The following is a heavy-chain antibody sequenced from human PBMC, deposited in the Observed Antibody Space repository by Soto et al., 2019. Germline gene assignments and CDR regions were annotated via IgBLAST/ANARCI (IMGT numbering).Heavy chain of an antibody. V-gene: IGHV4-61*01. CDR3: AGVVIIPSNSDY. CDR1: GGSVSSGSYY. J-gene: IGHJ4*02. Sequence: SETLSLTCTVSGGSVSSGSYYWSWIRQPPGKGLEWIGYIYYSGSTNYNPSLKSRVTISVDTSKNQFSLKLSSVTAADTAVYYCAGVVIIPSNSDYWGQGTLVTVSS. D-gene: IGHD3-3*01. CDR2: IYYSGST.